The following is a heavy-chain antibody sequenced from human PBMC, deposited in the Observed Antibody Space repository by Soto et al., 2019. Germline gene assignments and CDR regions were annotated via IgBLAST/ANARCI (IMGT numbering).Heavy chain of an antibody. CDR1: GFTFSYYW. CDR3: ARGDRGAFDL. D-gene: IGHD1-26*01. CDR2: IHSDGSST. V-gene: IGHV3-74*01. J-gene: IGHJ3*01. Sequence: EVQLVESGGGLVRPGGSLRLSCAASGFTFSYYWMHWVRQAPGKGLVWVSRIHSDGSSTTYADFVKGRFIISTDNARNTVEWQMNSVRVEDTAVYYCARGDRGAFDLWGQGTVVTVSS.